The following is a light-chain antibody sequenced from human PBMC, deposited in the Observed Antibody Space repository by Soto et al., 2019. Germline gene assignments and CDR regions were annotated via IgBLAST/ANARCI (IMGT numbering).Light chain of an antibody. Sequence: EIVMAQSPATLSVSPEERATLSCRASQSVSGNLAWYQQKPGQAPRLLIYGASTRATGIPARFSGSGSGTEFTLTISSLQSEDFAVYYCQQYNNWPPAFGQGTKVEIK. CDR2: GAS. V-gene: IGKV3-15*01. J-gene: IGKJ1*01. CDR3: QQYNNWPPA. CDR1: QSVSGN.